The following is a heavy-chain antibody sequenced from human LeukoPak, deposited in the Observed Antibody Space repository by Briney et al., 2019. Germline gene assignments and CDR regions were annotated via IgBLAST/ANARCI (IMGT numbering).Heavy chain of an antibody. V-gene: IGHV3-21*01. Sequence: GGSLRLPCAASGFTFSSYSMNWVRQAPGKGLEWVSSISSSSSYIYYADSVKGRFTISRDNAKNSLYLQMNSLRAEDTAVYYCARGGWNGPHYWGQGTLVTVSS. CDR2: ISSSSSYI. D-gene: IGHD1-1*01. CDR1: GFTFSSYS. CDR3: ARGGWNGPHY. J-gene: IGHJ4*02.